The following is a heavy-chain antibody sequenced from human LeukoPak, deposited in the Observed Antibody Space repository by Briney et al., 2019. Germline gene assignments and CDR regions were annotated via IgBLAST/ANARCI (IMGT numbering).Heavy chain of an antibody. CDR3: ARERITMLGGLTFPLFDY. V-gene: IGHV1-2*06. CDR2: INPNGGAT. CDR1: GYTFTSYD. Sequence: ASVNVSCKASGYTFTSYDINWVRQAPGQGLEWIGRINPNGGATNYAQKFQGRFTMARDTSISTAYMDLGRLRSDDTAVYYCARERITMLGGLTFPLFDYWGQGTLVTVSS. D-gene: IGHD3-10*01. J-gene: IGHJ4*02.